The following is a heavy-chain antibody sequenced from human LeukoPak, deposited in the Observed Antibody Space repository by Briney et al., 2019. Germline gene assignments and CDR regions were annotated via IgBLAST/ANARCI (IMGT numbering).Heavy chain of an antibody. D-gene: IGHD5-24*01. Sequence: GGSLRLSCAASGFTFSNYAMSWVRQAPGKGLEGVSVIYSDDTTHYADSVRGRFIISRDNSKNMLSLQMNTLRAEDTAIYYCAKERGPRDGYNSLEYWGQGTLVTVSS. J-gene: IGHJ4*02. CDR1: GFTFSNYA. CDR3: AKERGPRDGYNSLEY. CDR2: IYSDDTT. V-gene: IGHV3-66*01.